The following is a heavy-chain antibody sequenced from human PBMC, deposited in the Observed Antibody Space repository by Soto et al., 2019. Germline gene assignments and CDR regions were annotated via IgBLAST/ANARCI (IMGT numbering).Heavy chain of an antibody. D-gene: IGHD2-15*01. Sequence: PSETLSLTCAVSGGSISSYYWSWIRQPPGKGLEWIGYIYYSGSTNYNPSLKSRVTISVDTSKNQFSLKLSSVTAADTAVYYCARVGYCSGGSCYRRSMDFRGQGTSVIVSS. CDR3: ARVGYCSGGSCYRRSMDF. CDR1: GGSISSYY. V-gene: IGHV4-59*08. CDR2: IYYSGST. J-gene: IGHJ6*02.